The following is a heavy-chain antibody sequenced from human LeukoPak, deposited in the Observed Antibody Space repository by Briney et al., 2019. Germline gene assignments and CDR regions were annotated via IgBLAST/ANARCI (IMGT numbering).Heavy chain of an antibody. D-gene: IGHD2-2*01. Sequence: GSLRLSCVGSDNSFNSYIINWVRQAPGKGLEWIGEINHSGSTNYNPSLKSRVTISVDTSKNQFSLKLSSVTAADTAVYYCARVPCCSSTSCYPYYFDYWGQGTLVTVSS. CDR1: DNSFNSYI. CDR3: ARVPCCSSTSCYPYYFDY. CDR2: INHSGST. V-gene: IGHV4-34*01. J-gene: IGHJ4*02.